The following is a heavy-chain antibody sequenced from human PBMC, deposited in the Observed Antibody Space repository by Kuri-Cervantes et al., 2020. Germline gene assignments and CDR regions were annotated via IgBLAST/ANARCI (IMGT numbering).Heavy chain of an antibody. CDR2: ISSSGSTI. V-gene: IGHV3-11*04. J-gene: IGHJ4*02. CDR3: ARETVTIRYFDY. CDR1: GFTFSDYY. D-gene: IGHD4-17*01. Sequence: GESLKISCAASGFTFSDYYMSWIRQAPGKGLEWVSYISSSGSTIYYADSVKGRFTISRDNAKNSLYLQMNSLRDEDTAVYYCARETVTIRYFDYWGQGTLVTVSS.